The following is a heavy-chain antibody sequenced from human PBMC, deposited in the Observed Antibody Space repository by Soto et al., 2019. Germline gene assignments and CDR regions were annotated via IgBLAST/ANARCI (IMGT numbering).Heavy chain of an antibody. J-gene: IGHJ6*02. CDR2: VNPESGGT. CDR1: GYTFTSYA. Sequence: ASVKVSCKASGYTFTSYAMHWVRQAPGQRLEGMGWVNPESGGTNYAQKFQRCVTMSSDTSISTAYMELSRLRSDDTAVYYCARASVVVVGATHYGKDVWRQGTTGTASS. CDR3: ARASVVVVGATHYGKDV. V-gene: IGHV1-2*04. D-gene: IGHD2-15*01.